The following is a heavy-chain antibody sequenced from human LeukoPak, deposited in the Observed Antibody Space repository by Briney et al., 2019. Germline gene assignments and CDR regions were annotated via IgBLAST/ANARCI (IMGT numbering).Heavy chain of an antibody. CDR2: IIPIFGTA. Sequence: ASVKVSCKASGGTFSSYAISWVRQAPGQGLEWMGRIIPIFGTANYAQKFQGRVTITTDESTSTAYMELSSLRSEDTAVYYCARDSGYSYGYGSAYYYYYYMDVWGKGTTVTVSS. J-gene: IGHJ6*03. V-gene: IGHV1-69*05. CDR3: ARDSGYSYGYGSAYYYYYYMDV. CDR1: GGTFSSYA. D-gene: IGHD5-18*01.